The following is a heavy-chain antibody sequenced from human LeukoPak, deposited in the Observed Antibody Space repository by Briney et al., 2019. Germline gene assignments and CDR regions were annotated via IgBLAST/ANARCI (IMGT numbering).Heavy chain of an antibody. D-gene: IGHD4-17*01. J-gene: IGHJ4*02. CDR1: GFTFSSYS. CDR3: AKEVPYGFDY. V-gene: IGHV3-21*04. Sequence: PGGSLRLSCAASGFTFSSYSMNWVRQAPGKGLEWVSSISSSSRSYIYYADSVKGRFTISRDNAKNSLYLQMNSLRAEDTAVYYCAKEVPYGFDYWGQGTLVTVSS. CDR2: ISSSSRSYI.